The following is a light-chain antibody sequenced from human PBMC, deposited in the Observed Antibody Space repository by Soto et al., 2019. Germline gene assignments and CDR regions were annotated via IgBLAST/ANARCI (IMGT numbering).Light chain of an antibody. CDR3: SSYTTSNTVV. Sequence: QSALTQPASVSGSPGQSITISCTGTSSDIGTYNTVSWYQQHPGKAPKLVIYDVSNRPSGVSNRFSGSKSGNTASLTISGLQAEDEADYYCSSYTTSNTVVFGGGTQLTVL. V-gene: IGLV2-14*01. J-gene: IGLJ2*01. CDR1: SSDIGTYNT. CDR2: DVS.